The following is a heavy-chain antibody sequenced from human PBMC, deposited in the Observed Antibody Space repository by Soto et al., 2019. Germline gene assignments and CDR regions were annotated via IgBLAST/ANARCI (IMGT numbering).Heavy chain of an antibody. D-gene: IGHD5-18*01. J-gene: IGHJ6*02. V-gene: IGHV4-4*02. CDR1: GGSISSSNW. CDR3: ARDERYSYGYYYYYGMDV. Sequence: SETLSLTCAVSGGSISSSNWWSWVRQPPGKGLEWIGEIYHSGSTNYNPSLKSRVTISVDKSKNQFSLKLSSVTAADTAVYYCARDERYSYGYYYYYGMDVWGQGTTVT. CDR2: IYHSGST.